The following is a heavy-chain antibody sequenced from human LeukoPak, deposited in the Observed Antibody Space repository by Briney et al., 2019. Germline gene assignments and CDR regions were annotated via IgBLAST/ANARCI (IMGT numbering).Heavy chain of an antibody. CDR2: IYYSGST. D-gene: IGHD3-9*01. J-gene: IGHJ3*02. CDR3: ARVSYDILTGDLDAFDI. V-gene: IGHV4-59*01. CDR1: GGSISSYY. Sequence: SETLSLTCTVSGGSISSYYWSWIRQPPGKGLEWIGYIYYSGSTNYNPSLKSRVTISVDTSKNQFSLKLSSVTAADTAVYYCARVSYDILTGDLDAFDIWGQGTMVTVSS.